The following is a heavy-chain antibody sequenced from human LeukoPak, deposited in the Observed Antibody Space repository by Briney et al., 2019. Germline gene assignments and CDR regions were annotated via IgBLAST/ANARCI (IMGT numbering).Heavy chain of an antibody. Sequence: PGGSLRLSCAASGFTFDNYAMHWVRQAPGKGLEWVSLISGDGGSTYYADSVKGRFTTSRDNSKNSLYLQMNSLRTEDTALYYCAKDMYCSRTTCYSNFDYWGQGTLVTVSS. J-gene: IGHJ4*02. CDR2: ISGDGGST. CDR3: AKDMYCSRTTCYSNFDY. D-gene: IGHD2-2*01. V-gene: IGHV3-43*02. CDR1: GFTFDNYA.